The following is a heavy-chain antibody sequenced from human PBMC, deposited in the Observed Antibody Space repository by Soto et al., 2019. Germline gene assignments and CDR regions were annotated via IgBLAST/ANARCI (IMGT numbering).Heavy chain of an antibody. J-gene: IGHJ6*02. CDR2: INHSGST. D-gene: IGHD5-18*01. V-gene: IGHV4-34*01. Sequence: SETLSLTCAVYGGSFSGYYWSWIRQPPGKGLEWIGEINHSGSTNYNPSLKSRVTISVDTSKNQFSLKLSSVTAADTAVYYCARLSPRARVSSYYYYGMDVWGQGTTVTVSS. CDR3: ARLSPRARVSSYYYYGMDV. CDR1: GGSFSGYY.